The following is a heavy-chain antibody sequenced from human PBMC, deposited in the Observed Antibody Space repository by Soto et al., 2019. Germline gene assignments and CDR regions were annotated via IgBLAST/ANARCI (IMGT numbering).Heavy chain of an antibody. D-gene: IGHD3-22*01. CDR1: VGSFSSGSYY. CDR3: ARVLGDYYDSSGYLT. Sequence: PSETLSLTCTVSVGSFSSGSYYWSWIRQPPGKGLEWIGYIYYSGSTNYNPSLKSRVTISVDTSKNQFSLKLSSVTAADTAVYYCARVLGDYYDSSGYLTWGRGTLVTVPQ. CDR2: IYYSGST. V-gene: IGHV4-61*01. J-gene: IGHJ4*02.